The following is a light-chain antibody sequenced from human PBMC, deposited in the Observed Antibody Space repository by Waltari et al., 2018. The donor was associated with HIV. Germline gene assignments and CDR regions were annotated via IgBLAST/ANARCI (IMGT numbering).Light chain of an antibody. CDR2: KAS. J-gene: IGKJ1*01. CDR3: QQYNSYPWT. Sequence: DIHMTQSPSTLSASVGDRVTITCRASQSIRSWLAWYQQKPGKAPKLLIYKASSLESGVPSRFSGSGSGTEFTLTISSLQPDDFATYYCQQYNSYPWTFGQGTKVEIK. V-gene: IGKV1-5*03. CDR1: QSIRSW.